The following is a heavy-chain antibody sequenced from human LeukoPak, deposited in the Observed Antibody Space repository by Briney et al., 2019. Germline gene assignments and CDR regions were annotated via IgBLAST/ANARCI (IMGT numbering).Heavy chain of an antibody. CDR2: INPSGGST. V-gene: IGHV1-46*01. CDR1: GYTFTSYY. D-gene: IGHD6-13*01. Sequence: ASVKVSCKASGYTFTSYYMLWVRQPPGQGLEWMGIINPSGGSTSYAQKFQGRVTMTRDTSTSTVYMELSSLRSEDTAVYYCARDGGSLYSSSWYFGYWGQGTLVTVSS. J-gene: IGHJ4*02. CDR3: ARDGGSLYSSSWYFGY.